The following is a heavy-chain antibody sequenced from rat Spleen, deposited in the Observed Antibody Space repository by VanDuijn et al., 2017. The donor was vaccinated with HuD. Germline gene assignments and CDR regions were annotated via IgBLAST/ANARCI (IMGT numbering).Heavy chain of an antibody. V-gene: IGHV5-25*01. CDR1: GFTFSNYD. J-gene: IGHJ3*01. CDR3: ATHGGLYNWFAY. Sequence: EVQLVESGGGLVQPGRSMKLSCAASGFTFSNYDMVWVRQAPAQGLKWVASISASGDNTYYRDSAKGRFTVSRDDAKSTLYLQMDSLRSEDTATYYCATHGGLYNWFAYWGQGTLVTVSS. CDR2: ISASGDNT.